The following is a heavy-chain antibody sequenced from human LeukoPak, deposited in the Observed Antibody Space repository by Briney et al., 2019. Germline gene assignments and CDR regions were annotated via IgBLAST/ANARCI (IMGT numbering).Heavy chain of an antibody. D-gene: IGHD6-19*01. Sequence: SVKVSCKASGYTFTSYGISWVRQAPGQGLEWMGGIIPIFGTANYAQKFQGRVTITADESTSTAYMELSSLRSEDTAVYYCARDESPLGRWLVHGVYWGQGTLVTVSS. J-gene: IGHJ4*02. CDR3: ARDESPLGRWLVHGVY. V-gene: IGHV1-69*13. CDR1: GYTFTSYG. CDR2: IIPIFGTA.